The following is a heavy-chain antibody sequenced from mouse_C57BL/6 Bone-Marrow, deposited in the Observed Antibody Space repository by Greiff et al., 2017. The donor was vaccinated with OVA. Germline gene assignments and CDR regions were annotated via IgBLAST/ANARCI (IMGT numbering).Heavy chain of an antibody. V-gene: IGHV1-26*01. D-gene: IGHD1-1*01. CDR2: INPNNGGT. J-gene: IGHJ2*01. Sequence: EVKLMESGPELVKPGASVKISCKASGYTFTDYYMNWVKQSHGKSLEWIGDINPNNGGTSYNQKFKGKATLTVDKSSSTAYMELRSLTSEDSAVYYCARGPNYYGSSYFDYWGQGTTLTVSS. CDR1: GYTFTDYY. CDR3: ARGPNYYGSSYFDY.